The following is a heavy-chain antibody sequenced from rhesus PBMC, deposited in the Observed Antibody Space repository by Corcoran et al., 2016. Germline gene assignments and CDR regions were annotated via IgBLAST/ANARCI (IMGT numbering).Heavy chain of an antibody. Sequence: EVQLVESGGGLVQPGGSLRLSCAASGFTFSSYGMHLVRQAPGKGLEWVAVISYEGRKKYYADSVKDRCTISRDNCKNMLYLQMNNMKLEDTGVYYWARSTTSWTYWGQGVLVTVSS. J-gene: IGHJ4*01. V-gene: IGHV3-54*02. D-gene: IGHD1-14*01. CDR1: GFTFSSYG. CDR3: ARSTTSWTY. CDR2: ISYEGRKK.